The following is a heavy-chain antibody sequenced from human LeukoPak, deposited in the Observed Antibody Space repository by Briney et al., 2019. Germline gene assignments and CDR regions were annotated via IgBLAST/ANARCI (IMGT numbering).Heavy chain of an antibody. CDR2: ISPYNGNT. CDR3: ARDPTYYYDSSGYSRGIDY. V-gene: IGHV1-18*01. J-gene: IGHJ4*02. D-gene: IGHD3-22*01. Sequence: ASVKVSCKASGYTFSTSGITWVRQAPGQGLEWMGWISPYNGNTKSAQKFQGRVTMTTDTSTSTAYMELRSLRSDDTAVYYCARDPTYYYDSSGYSRGIDYWGQGTLVTVSS. CDR1: GYTFSTSG.